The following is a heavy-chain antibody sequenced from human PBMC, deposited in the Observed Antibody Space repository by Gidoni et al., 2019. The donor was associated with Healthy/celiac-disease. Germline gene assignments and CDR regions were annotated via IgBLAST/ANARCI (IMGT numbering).Heavy chain of an antibody. CDR3: ARSITMVRGVISHGAFDI. CDR1: GFSLSNARRG. Sequence: QVTLKESGPVLVKPTETLTLTCTVSGFSLSNARRGVSWIRQPPGKALEWLAHIFSNDEKSYSTSLKSRLTISKDTSKSQVVLTMTNMDPVDTATYYCARSITMVRGVISHGAFDIWGQGTMVTVSS. V-gene: IGHV2-26*01. CDR2: IFSNDEK. D-gene: IGHD3-10*01. J-gene: IGHJ3*02.